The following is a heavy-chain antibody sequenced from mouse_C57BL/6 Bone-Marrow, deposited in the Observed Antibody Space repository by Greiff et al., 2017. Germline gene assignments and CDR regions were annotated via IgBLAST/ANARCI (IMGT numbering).Heavy chain of an antibody. CDR3: ARSYDYGDYTMDY. J-gene: IGHJ4*01. Sequence: QVQLKQPGAELVKPGASVKLSFKASGYTFTNYWMHWVKQRPGQGLEWIGMMHPNGGSPAYNEKFKSEATLSVDKSSRTAYMELSSLTSEDSAVYYCARSYDYGDYTMDYWGQGTSVTVSS. CDR1: GYTFTNYW. CDR2: MHPNGGSP. V-gene: IGHV1-64*01. D-gene: IGHD2-4*01.